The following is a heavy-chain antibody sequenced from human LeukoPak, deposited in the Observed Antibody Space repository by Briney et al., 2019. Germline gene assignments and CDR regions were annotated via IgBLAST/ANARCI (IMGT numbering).Heavy chain of an antibody. CDR1: GFTFSSYG. CDR2: IWYDGSNK. V-gene: IGHV3-33*03. Sequence: GRSLRLSCAASGFTFSSYGMHWVRQAPGKGLEWVAVIWYDGSNKYYADSVKGRFTISRDNAKNSLYLQMNSLRAEDTAVYYCARRVGAGSDAFDIWGQGTMVTVSS. CDR3: ARRVGAGSDAFDI. J-gene: IGHJ3*02. D-gene: IGHD1-26*01.